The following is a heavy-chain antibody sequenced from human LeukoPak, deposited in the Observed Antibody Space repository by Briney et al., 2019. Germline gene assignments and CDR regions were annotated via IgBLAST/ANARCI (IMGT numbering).Heavy chain of an antibody. CDR3: ARDGGLAYCGGDCSKAFDY. Sequence: ASVKVSCKASGYTFTGYYMHWVRQAPGQGLEWMGWINPNSGGTNYAQKIQGWVTMTRDTSISTAYMELRSLRSDDTAVYYCARDGGLAYCGGDCSKAFDYWGQGTLVTVSS. CDR2: INPNSGGT. V-gene: IGHV1-2*04. J-gene: IGHJ4*02. D-gene: IGHD2-21*02. CDR1: GYTFTGYY.